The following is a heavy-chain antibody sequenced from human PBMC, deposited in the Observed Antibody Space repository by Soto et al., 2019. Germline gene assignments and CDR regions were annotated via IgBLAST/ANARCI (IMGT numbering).Heavy chain of an antibody. CDR1: GYTFTSYG. V-gene: IGHV1-18*04. D-gene: IGHD5-12*01. CDR3: ARGYSGYDSRPGYYYCYYGMDV. J-gene: IGHJ6*02. Sequence: QVQLVQSGAEVKKPGASVKVSCKASGYTFTSYGISWVRQAPGQGLEWMGWISAYNGNTNYAQKLQGRVTMTTDTSTSTAYMELRSLRSDDTAVYYCARGYSGYDSRPGYYYCYYGMDVWGQGTTVTVSS. CDR2: ISAYNGNT.